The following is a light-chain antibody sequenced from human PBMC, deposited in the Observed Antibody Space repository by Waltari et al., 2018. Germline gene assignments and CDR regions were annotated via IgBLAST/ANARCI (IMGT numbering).Light chain of an antibody. CDR3: QSYDSSLSGSV. CDR1: SSNIGAGYD. J-gene: IGLJ2*01. V-gene: IGLV1-40*01. CDR2: GNS. Sequence: QSVLTQPPSVSGAPGQRVTISCTGSSSNIGAGYDVHWYQHLPGTAPKLLIYGNSNRPSGGPDRFSGSKSGTSASLAITGLQAEDEADYYCQSYDSSLSGSVFGGGTKLTVL.